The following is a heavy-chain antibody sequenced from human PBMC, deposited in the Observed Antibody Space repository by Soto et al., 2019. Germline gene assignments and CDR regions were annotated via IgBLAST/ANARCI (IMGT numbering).Heavy chain of an antibody. Sequence: QVQLVQSGAEVKKPGASVKVSCKASGYTFTSYDINWVRQATGQGLEWMGWMNPNSGNTGYAQKFQGRVTMNXXTXIXXAYMELSSLRSEDTAVYYCARDYSCGGDGYSQLDYWGQGTLVTVSS. CDR3: ARDYSCGGDGYSQLDY. CDR1: GYTFTSYD. CDR2: MNPNSGNT. J-gene: IGHJ4*02. D-gene: IGHD2-21*02. V-gene: IGHV1-8*01.